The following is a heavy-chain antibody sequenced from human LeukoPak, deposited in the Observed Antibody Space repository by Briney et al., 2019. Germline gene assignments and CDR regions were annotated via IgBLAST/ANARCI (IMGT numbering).Heavy chain of an antibody. CDR3: AHGSYCSSTSCYKDTAMVTGLDY. CDR2: IYWNDDK. Sequence: SGPTLVNPTQTLTLTCTFSGFSLSTSGVGVGWIRQPPGKALEWLALIYWNDDKRYSPFLKSRLTITKDTSKNQVVLTMTNMDPVDTATYYCAHGSYCSSTSCYKDTAMVTGLDYWGQGTLVTVSS. V-gene: IGHV2-5*01. J-gene: IGHJ4*02. D-gene: IGHD2-2*02. CDR1: GFSLSTSGVG.